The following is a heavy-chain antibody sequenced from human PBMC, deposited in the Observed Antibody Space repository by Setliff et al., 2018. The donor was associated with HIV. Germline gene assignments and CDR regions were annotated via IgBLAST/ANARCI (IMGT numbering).Heavy chain of an antibody. V-gene: IGHV4-59*08. J-gene: IGHJ4*02. CDR1: GGSMSGYY. CDR3: AIHGGGYSYGSFDF. D-gene: IGHD5-18*01. Sequence: SETLSLTCTVSGGSMSGYYWSWIRQPPGRGLEWIGYVSYSGDTNYNPSLKSRVTISIDTSKNQFSLRVNSVTVADTALYSCAIHGGGYSYGSFDFWSQGTLVTVSS. CDR2: VSYSGDT.